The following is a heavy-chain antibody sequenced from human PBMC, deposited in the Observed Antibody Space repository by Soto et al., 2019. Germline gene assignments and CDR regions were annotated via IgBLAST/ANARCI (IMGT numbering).Heavy chain of an antibody. CDR1: GVSIASSNYY. D-gene: IGHD2-15*01. Sequence: QVHLHESGPGLVKASQTLSLTCAVSGVSIASSNYYWSWLRQPPGKGLEWVGYIFYSGGAYYNPSLKSRIVRSIDASKSQFSLNLNSTTAADTAIYFCGSQLMEARSGHVDYDYWGQGILVTVSS. V-gene: IGHV4-30-4*01. CDR3: GSQLMEARSGHVDYDY. J-gene: IGHJ4*02. CDR2: IFYSGGA.